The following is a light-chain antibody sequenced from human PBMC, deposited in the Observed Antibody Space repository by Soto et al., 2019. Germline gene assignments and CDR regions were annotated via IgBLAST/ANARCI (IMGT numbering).Light chain of an antibody. CDR3: QQYDRSPFT. V-gene: IGKV3-20*01. CDR1: QSVSSSY. Sequence: EIVLTQSPGTLSLSPGERATLSCRASQSVSSSYLAWYQQKPGQAPRLVFYGTSSRASGIPDRFSGSGSGTDFTLTISRLEPEDFAVYYCQQYDRSPFTFGPGTKVDIK. J-gene: IGKJ3*01. CDR2: GTS.